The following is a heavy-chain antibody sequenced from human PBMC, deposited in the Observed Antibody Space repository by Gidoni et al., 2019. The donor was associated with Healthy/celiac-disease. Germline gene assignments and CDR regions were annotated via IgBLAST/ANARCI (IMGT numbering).Heavy chain of an antibody. V-gene: IGHV1-69*06. Sequence: QVQLVQSGAEVKKPGSSVKVSCKASGGPFSSYAISWVRQAPGQGLEWMGGIISIFGTANYAQKFQGRVTITADKSTSTAYMELSSLRSEDTAVYYCARDHYGDSPPNWFDPWGQGTLVTVSS. J-gene: IGHJ5*02. CDR1: GGPFSSYA. D-gene: IGHD4-17*01. CDR2: IISIFGTA. CDR3: ARDHYGDSPPNWFDP.